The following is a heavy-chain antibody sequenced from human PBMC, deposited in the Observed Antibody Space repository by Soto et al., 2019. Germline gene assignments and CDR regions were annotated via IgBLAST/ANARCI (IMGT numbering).Heavy chain of an antibody. V-gene: IGHV4-31*03. D-gene: IGHD6-19*01. CDR2: IYHIGSP. J-gene: IGHJ5*01. Sequence: SETLSLTCTVSGRPVSSGGYYWTWIRQFPGKGLEWIGYIYHIGSPSYNPSLKSRLSMSLDASKNQFSLNLTSVTAADTAIYYCVRDRALDSSGHWFDSWGQGTLVIVSS. CDR1: GRPVSSGGYY. CDR3: VRDRALDSSGHWFDS.